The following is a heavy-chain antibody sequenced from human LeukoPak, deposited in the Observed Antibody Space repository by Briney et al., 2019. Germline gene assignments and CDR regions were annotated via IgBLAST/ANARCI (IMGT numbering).Heavy chain of an antibody. CDR2: IYYSGST. CDR1: GGSISSGGYY. V-gene: IGHV4-31*11. CDR3: ARGYGDRWYFDY. Sequence: SGTLSLTCAVSGGSISSGGYYWSWIRQHPGKGLEWIGYIYYSGSTYYNPSLKSRVTISVDTSKNQFSLKLSSVTAADTAVYYCARGYGDRWYFDYWGQGTLVTVSS. J-gene: IGHJ4*02. D-gene: IGHD4-17*01.